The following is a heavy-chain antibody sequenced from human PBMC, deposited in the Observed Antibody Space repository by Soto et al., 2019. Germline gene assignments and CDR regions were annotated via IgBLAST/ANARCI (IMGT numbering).Heavy chain of an antibody. CDR2: ISYDGSNK. V-gene: IGHV3-30-3*01. D-gene: IGHD1-26*01. CDR1: GFTFSSYA. CDR3: ARDNSGSYDY. J-gene: IGHJ4*02. Sequence: QVQLVESGGGVVQPGRSLRLSCAASGFTFSSYAMHWVRQAPGKGLEWVAVISYDGSNKYYADSVKGRFTISRDNSKNTLYLQMNSLRAEDTAVYYCARDNSGSYDYWGQGTLVTVSS.